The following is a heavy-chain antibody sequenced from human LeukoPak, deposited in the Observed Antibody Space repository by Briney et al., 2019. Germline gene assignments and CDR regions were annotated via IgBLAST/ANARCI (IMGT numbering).Heavy chain of an antibody. Sequence: QPGRSLRLSCAASGFTFDDYAMHWVRQAPGKGLEWVSGISWNSGSIGYADSVKGRFTISRDNAKNSLYLQMNSLRAEDTALYYCAKDIQATSSWYYFDYWGQGTLVTVSS. V-gene: IGHV3-9*01. CDR3: AKDIQATSSWYYFDY. D-gene: IGHD6-13*01. CDR1: GFTFDDYA. J-gene: IGHJ4*02. CDR2: ISWNSGSI.